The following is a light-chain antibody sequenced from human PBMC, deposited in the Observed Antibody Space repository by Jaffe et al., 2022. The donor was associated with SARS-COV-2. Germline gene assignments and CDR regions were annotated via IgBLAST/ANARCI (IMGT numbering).Light chain of an antibody. CDR2: WAS. J-gene: IGKJ2*01. CDR3: QQCYSASYT. CDR1: QSVLYNSNNKNY. V-gene: IGKV4-1*01. Sequence: DIVMTQSPDSLAVSLGERATINCKSNQSVLYNSNNKNYLSWYQQKPGQPPKLLLYWASTRESGVPDRFSGSGSRTDFTLTISSLQAEDVAVYYCQQCYSASYTFGQGTRLEIK.